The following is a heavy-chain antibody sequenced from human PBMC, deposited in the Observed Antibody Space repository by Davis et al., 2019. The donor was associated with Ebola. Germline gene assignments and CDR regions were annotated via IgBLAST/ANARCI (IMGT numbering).Heavy chain of an antibody. CDR1: GGSISSYY. CDR2: IYYSGST. Sequence: MPSETLSLTCTVSGGSISSYYWSWIRQPPGKGLEWIGYIYYSGSTNYNPSLKSRVTISVDTSKNQFSLKLSSVTAADTAVYYCAREYSYGPYWYFDLWGRGTLVTVSS. D-gene: IGHD5-18*01. CDR3: AREYSYGPYWYFDL. J-gene: IGHJ2*01. V-gene: IGHV4-59*01.